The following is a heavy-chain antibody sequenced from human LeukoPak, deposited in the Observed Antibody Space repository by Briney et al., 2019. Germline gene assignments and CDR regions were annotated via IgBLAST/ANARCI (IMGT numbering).Heavy chain of an antibody. CDR3: ARDEDYYSSGRGGKFYYNYMDF. Sequence: SETLSLTCTVSGGSISSYYWSWIRQPPGKGLEWIGYVHYSGSTNYNPSLKSRVTISVDTSKNQFSLKLSSVTTADTAVYYCARDEDYYSSGRGGKFYYNYMDFCFKGTTI. D-gene: IGHD3-10*01. J-gene: IGHJ6*03. CDR2: VHYSGST. V-gene: IGHV4-59*01. CDR1: GGSISSYY.